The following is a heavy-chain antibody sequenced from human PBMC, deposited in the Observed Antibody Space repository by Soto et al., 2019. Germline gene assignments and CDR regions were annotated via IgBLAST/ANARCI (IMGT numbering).Heavy chain of an antibody. V-gene: IGHV1-2*02. Sequence: QVQLVQSGAEVKKPGSSVKVSCKASGGTFSSYAISWVRQAPGQGLEWMGWINPNSGGTNYAQKFQGRVTMTRDTSISTAYMELSRLRSDDTAVYYCARGGVSYSGSLDSWFDPWGQGTLVTVSS. CDR3: ARGGVSYSGSLDSWFDP. D-gene: IGHD1-26*01. CDR2: INPNSGGT. CDR1: GGTFSSYA. J-gene: IGHJ5*02.